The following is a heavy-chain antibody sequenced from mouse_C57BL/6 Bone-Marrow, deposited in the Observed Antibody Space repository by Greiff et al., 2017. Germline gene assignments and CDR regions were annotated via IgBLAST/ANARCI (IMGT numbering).Heavy chain of an antibody. D-gene: IGHD3-2*02. Sequence: DVKLQESGAELVRPGASVKLSCTASGFNIKDDYMHWVKQRPEQGLEWIGWIDPENGDTEYASKFQGKATITADTSSNTAYLQLSSLTSEDTAVYYCTTEAQATSNYWGQGTSVTVSS. V-gene: IGHV14-4*01. J-gene: IGHJ4*01. CDR1: GFNIKDDY. CDR2: IDPENGDT. CDR3: TTEAQATSNY.